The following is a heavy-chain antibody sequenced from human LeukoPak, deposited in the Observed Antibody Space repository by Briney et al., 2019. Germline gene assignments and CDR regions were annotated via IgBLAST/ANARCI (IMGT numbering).Heavy chain of an antibody. V-gene: IGHV3-21*04. CDR1: GFTLSTYS. Sequence: GGSLRLSCAASGFTLSTYSMNWVRQAPGKGLEWVSSISSTGSYIFYADSVKGRFTISRDNAKNSLYLQMNSLRAGDTAVYYCVTVTSRKAFDIWGQGTMVTVSS. CDR2: ISSTGSYI. D-gene: IGHD4-17*01. J-gene: IGHJ3*02. CDR3: VTVTSRKAFDI.